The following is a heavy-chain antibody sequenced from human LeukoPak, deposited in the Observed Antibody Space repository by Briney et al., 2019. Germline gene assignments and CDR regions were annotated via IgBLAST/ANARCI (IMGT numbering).Heavy chain of an antibody. V-gene: IGHV4-59*01. CDR3: ARDSIYYGSGTAYYYYMDV. CDR2: IYYSGST. CDR1: GGSISSYY. D-gene: IGHD3-10*01. Sequence: SETLSLTCTVSGGSISSYYWSWIRQPPGKGLEGSGYIYYSGSTNYNPSLKSRVTISVDTSKNQFSLKLSSVTAADTAVYYCARDSIYYGSGTAYYYYMDVWGKGTTATVSS. J-gene: IGHJ6*03.